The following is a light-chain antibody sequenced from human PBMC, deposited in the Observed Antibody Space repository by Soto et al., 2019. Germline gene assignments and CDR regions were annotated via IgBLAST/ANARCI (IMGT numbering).Light chain of an antibody. Sequence: EIVLTQSPGTLSLSPGERATLSCRASESVSSTYFAWYQQKPGRAPRLLIYRAFSRATGVPDRFSGSGSGTDFTLTISRLEPEDFAVYYCQQYGSSLITFGQGTRLEIK. CDR1: ESVSSTY. CDR3: QQYGSSLIT. V-gene: IGKV3-20*01. J-gene: IGKJ5*01. CDR2: RAF.